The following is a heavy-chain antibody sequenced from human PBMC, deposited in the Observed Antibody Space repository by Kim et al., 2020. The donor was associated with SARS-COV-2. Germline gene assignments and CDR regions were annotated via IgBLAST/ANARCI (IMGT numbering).Heavy chain of an antibody. V-gene: IGHV4-31*03. CDR3: ARANYYYDSSGYYRKEGGMDV. D-gene: IGHD3-22*01. Sequence: SETLSLTCTVSGGSISSGGYYWSWIRQHPGKGLEWIGYIYYSGSTYYNPSLKSRVTISVDTSKNQFSLKLSSVTAADTAVYYCARANYYYDSSGYYRKEGGMDVWGQGTTVTVSS. CDR1: GGSISSGGYY. CDR2: IYYSGST. J-gene: IGHJ6*02.